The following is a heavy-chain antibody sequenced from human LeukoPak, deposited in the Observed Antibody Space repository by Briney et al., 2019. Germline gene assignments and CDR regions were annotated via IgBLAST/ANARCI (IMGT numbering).Heavy chain of an antibody. J-gene: IGHJ4*02. CDR1: GGSISSYY. D-gene: IGHD5-18*01. CDR3: VRTLGGYTYGPFDY. CDR2: VFNSGGS. Sequence: PSETLSLTCTVSGGSISSYYWSWIRQPPGKGLEWIGYVFNSGGSNYNPSLQSRVTMSVDTSKNQFSPKLSSVTAADTAVYYCVRTLGGYTYGPFDYWGQGTLVTVSS. V-gene: IGHV4-59*01.